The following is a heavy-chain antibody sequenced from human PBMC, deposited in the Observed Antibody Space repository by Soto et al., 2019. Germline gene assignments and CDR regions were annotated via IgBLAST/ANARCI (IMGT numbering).Heavy chain of an antibody. Sequence: VQLVESGGGLVQPGGSLRLSCVASGFSLGNVPWNRVRPPPGTALGRFSYSSPRGGTINYADSVKGRFTISIDNARNSLSLHMSSLRDEDSALYYCAKGPHTNVGWPYYFESWGQGVPVNFSS. J-gene: IGHJ4*02. CDR2: SSPRGGTI. CDR1: GFSLGNVP. V-gene: IGHV3-48*02. D-gene: IGHD6-19*01. CDR3: AKGPHTNVGWPYYFES.